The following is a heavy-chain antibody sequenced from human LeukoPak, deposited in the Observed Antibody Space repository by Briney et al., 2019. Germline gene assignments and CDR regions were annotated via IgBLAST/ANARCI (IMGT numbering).Heavy chain of an antibody. D-gene: IGHD3-10*01. CDR2: INNSGSN. Sequence: SXXLSLTCAVYGGSFSGYYWSWLRQPTGKGVEWIGEINNSGSNNYNPSLKRRVTISEDTSKNQFSLKLSSVTAADTAVYYCARGFFFPYRGVRFDLWGQGTLVTVSS. V-gene: IGHV4-34*01. J-gene: IGHJ5*02. CDR1: GGSFSGYY. CDR3: ARGFFFPYRGVRFDL.